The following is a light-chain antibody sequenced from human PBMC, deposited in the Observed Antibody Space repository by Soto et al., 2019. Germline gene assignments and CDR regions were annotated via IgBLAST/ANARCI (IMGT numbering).Light chain of an antibody. Sequence: ETVLTQSPGTLSLSPGERASLSCRASQSISGRYLAWYQQKPGQAPRLLIYDASSRATGIPDRFSGSGSGTDFILTISSLQPEDSASYCCQQSYSSWATFGGGTKVEIQ. V-gene: IGKV3D-20*02. CDR3: QQSYSSWAT. J-gene: IGKJ4*01. CDR1: QSISGRY. CDR2: DAS.